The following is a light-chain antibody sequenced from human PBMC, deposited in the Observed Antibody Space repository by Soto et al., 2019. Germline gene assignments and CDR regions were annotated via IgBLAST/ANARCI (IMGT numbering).Light chain of an antibody. J-gene: IGLJ1*01. Sequence: QSALTQPRSVSGSPGQSVTISCSGTSSDVGGYNYVSWYQQHPGNAPKLMIYDVTKRPSGVPDRFSGSKFGNTASLTISGLQADDEADYYCCSYAGRYTYVFGTGTKVTVL. CDR2: DVT. CDR3: CSYAGRYTYV. CDR1: SSDVGGYNY. V-gene: IGLV2-11*01.